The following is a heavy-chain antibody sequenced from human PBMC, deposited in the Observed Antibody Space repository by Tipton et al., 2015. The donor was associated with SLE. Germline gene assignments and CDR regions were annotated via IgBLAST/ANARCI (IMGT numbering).Heavy chain of an antibody. D-gene: IGHD1-26*01. CDR2: ISYSGST. CDR1: GGSISSQY. V-gene: IGHV4-59*11. Sequence: TLSLTCSVSGGSISSQYWSWIRQPPGKGLEWIGYISYSGSTNYHPALKSRVTISVNTSRNQFSLRLSSVTAADTAVYHCARETVGGWFDPWGQGILVTVSS. CDR3: ARETVGGWFDP. J-gene: IGHJ5*02.